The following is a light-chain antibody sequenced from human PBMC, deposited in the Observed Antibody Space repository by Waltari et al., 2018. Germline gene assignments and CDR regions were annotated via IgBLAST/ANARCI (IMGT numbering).Light chain of an antibody. V-gene: IGKV3-20*01. CDR1: QSVPGSH. Sequence: EIVLTQSPSILSLSPGESATPPCRASQSVPGSHLAWYQQKLGQAPRLLIHRASGRATGIPDRFSGSGSGTDFTLTISRLEPEDFAVYYCQQYGSAPDTFGGGTKVEIK. CDR2: RAS. J-gene: IGKJ4*01. CDR3: QQYGSAPDT.